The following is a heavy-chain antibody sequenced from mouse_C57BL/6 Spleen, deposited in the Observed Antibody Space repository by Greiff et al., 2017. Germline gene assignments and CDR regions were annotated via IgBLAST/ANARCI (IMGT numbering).Heavy chain of an antibody. CDR2: IYPGTGGT. J-gene: IGHJ3*01. V-gene: IGHV1-15*01. CDR3: TRRGIHDWFAY. CDR1: GYTFTDYE. Sequence: QVQLQQSGAELVRPGASVTLSCKASGYTFTDYEMHWVKQTPVHGLEWIGAIYPGTGGTAYNQKFKGKAILTADTSSSTAYMELRSLTYEDSAVYYCTRRGIHDWFAYWGQGTLVTVSA.